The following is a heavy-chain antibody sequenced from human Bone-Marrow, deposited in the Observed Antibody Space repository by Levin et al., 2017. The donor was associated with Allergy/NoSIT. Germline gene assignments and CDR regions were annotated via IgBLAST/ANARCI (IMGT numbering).Heavy chain of an antibody. J-gene: IGHJ6*02. Sequence: LSLTCAASGFTFSNYAMSWVRQAPGRGLEWVSVISSSGGSTYSADSVKGRFTISRDNPKNTLYLQMNSLRAEDTAVYYCAKGDTYSSGWYGDYYYGLDVWGQGTTVTVSS. CDR2: ISSSGGST. V-gene: IGHV3-23*01. D-gene: IGHD6-19*01. CDR3: AKGDTYSSGWYGDYYYGLDV. CDR1: GFTFSNYA.